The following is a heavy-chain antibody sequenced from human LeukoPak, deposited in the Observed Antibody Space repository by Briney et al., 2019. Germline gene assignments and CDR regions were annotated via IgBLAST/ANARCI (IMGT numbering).Heavy chain of an antibody. CDR3: ARHLTVVVAVFDY. V-gene: IGHV4-34*01. Sequence: PSETLSLTCAVYGGSFSGYYWSWIRQPPGKGLEWIGEINHSGSTNYNPSLKSRVTISVDTSKNQFSLKLSSVTAADTAVYYCARHLTVVVAVFDYWGQGTLVTVSS. J-gene: IGHJ4*02. CDR1: GGSFSGYY. CDR2: INHSGST. D-gene: IGHD2-15*01.